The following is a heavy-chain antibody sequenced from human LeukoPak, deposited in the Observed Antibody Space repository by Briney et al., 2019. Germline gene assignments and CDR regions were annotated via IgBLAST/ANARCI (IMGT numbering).Heavy chain of an antibody. D-gene: IGHD5-18*01. V-gene: IGHV3-9*01. Sequence: GGSLRLSCAASGFTFDDYAMHWVRQAPGKGLEWVSGISWNSGSIGYADSVKGRFTISRDNAKNSLYLQMNSLRAEDTALYYCAKPGRYSYGGYFDYWGQGTLVTVTS. CDR2: ISWNSGSI. J-gene: IGHJ4*02. CDR1: GFTFDDYA. CDR3: AKPGRYSYGGYFDY.